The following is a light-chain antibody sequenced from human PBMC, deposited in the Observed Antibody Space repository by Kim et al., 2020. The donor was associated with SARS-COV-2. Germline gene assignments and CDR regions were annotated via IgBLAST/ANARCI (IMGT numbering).Light chain of an antibody. CDR3: QQLNSYPL. CDR2: AAS. CDR1: QGISSY. Sequence: SSSVGDRATIACRASQGISSYLAWYQQKPGKAPKLLIYAASTLQSGVPSRFSGSGSGTEFTLTISSLQPEDFATYYCQQLNSYPLFGGGTKVDIK. J-gene: IGKJ4*02. V-gene: IGKV1-9*01.